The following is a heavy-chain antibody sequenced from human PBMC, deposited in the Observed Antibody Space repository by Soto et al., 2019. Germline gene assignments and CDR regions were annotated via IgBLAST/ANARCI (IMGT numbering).Heavy chain of an antibody. Sequence: ASVKVSCKASGYTFTSYYMHWVRQAPGQGLEWMGIINPSGGSTSYAQKFQGRVTMTRDTSTSTVYMELSSLRSEDTAVYYCARSRIAAAGTAREYFQLWGKGILVTIAS. J-gene: IGHJ1*01. CDR3: ARSRIAAAGTAREYFQL. D-gene: IGHD6-13*01. CDR2: INPSGGST. V-gene: IGHV1-46*03. CDR1: GYTFTSYY.